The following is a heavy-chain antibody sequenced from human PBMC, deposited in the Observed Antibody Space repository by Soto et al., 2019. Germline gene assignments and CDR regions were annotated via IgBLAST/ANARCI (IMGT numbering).Heavy chain of an antibody. V-gene: IGHV1-69*13. CDR3: AAGIDSSSLVRVGKYYYGMDV. D-gene: IGHD6-13*01. J-gene: IGHJ6*02. CDR2: IIPIFGTA. Sequence: ASVKVSCKASGGTFSSYAISWVRQAPGQGLEWMGGIIPIFGTANYAQKFQGRVTITADESTSTAYMELSSLGSEDTAVYYCAAGIDSSSLVRVGKYYYGMDVWGQGTTVTVSS. CDR1: GGTFSSYA.